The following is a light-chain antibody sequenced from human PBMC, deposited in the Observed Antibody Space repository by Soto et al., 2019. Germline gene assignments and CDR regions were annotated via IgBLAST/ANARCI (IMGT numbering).Light chain of an antibody. CDR2: DAS. J-gene: IGKJ5*01. V-gene: IGKV3-11*01. CDR1: QSVSSY. Sequence: EIVLTQSPATLSLSPGERATLSCRASQSVSSYLAWYQQKPGQAPRLLIYDASNRATGIPARFSGSGSGTDFTPIISSLEPEDFAVYYCQQRSNRPPGITFGQGTRLEIK. CDR3: QQRSNRPPGIT.